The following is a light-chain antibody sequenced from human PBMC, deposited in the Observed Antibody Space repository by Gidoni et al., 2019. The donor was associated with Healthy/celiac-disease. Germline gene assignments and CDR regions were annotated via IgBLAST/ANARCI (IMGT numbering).Light chain of an antibody. CDR2: RDS. CDR1: NIGSKN. Sequence: SYELTQPLSVSVALGQTARITGGGNNIGSKNVHWYQQKQGQAPVLVIYRDSNRPSGIPERFSGSNSGNTATLTISRAQAGDEADYYCQVWDSSTVVFGGGTKLTVL. CDR3: QVWDSSTVV. J-gene: IGLJ2*01. V-gene: IGLV3-9*01.